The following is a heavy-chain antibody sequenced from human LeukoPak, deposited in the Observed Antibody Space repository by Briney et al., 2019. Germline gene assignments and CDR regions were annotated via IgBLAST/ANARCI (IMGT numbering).Heavy chain of an antibody. Sequence: GVSLSLSCAASGFIFNTYDRYWVRQAPGQGLEWVAFIRHDGSIKNYADSVKGRSTISRDNSRNTLYLHMNSLRAEDTSVYYCAKDSLADIDYWGQGTLVTVSS. V-gene: IGHV3-30*02. CDR3: AKDSLADIDY. J-gene: IGHJ4*02. CDR1: GFIFNTYD. D-gene: IGHD3-16*01. CDR2: IRHDGSIK.